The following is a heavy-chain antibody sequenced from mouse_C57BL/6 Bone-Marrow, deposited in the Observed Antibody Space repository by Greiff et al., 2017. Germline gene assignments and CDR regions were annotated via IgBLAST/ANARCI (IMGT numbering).Heavy chain of an antibody. CDR2: IHPNSGST. D-gene: IGHD1-1*01. J-gene: IGHJ1*03. V-gene: IGHV1-64*01. CDR1: GYTFTSYW. Sequence: QVQLQQPGAELVKPGASVKLSCKASGYTFTSYWMHWVKQRPGQGLEWIGMIHPNSGSTNYNEKFKSKATLTVDKSSSTAYMQLSSLTSEDSAVYYCARRRYYGSYWYFDFWGTGTTVTVSS. CDR3: ARRRYYGSYWYFDF.